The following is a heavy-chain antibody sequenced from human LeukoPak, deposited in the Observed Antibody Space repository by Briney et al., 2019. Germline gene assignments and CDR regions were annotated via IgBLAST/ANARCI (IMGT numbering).Heavy chain of an antibody. D-gene: IGHD6-13*01. V-gene: IGHV3-21*01. Sequence: PGGSLRLSCAASGFTFSSYSMNWVRQAPGKGLEWVSSISSSSSYIYYADSVKGRFTISRDNAKNSLYLQMNSLRAEDTAVYYSAGIAAAGTGGNYWGQGTLVTVSS. CDR3: AGIAAAGTGGNY. CDR2: ISSSSSYI. CDR1: GFTFSSYS. J-gene: IGHJ4*02.